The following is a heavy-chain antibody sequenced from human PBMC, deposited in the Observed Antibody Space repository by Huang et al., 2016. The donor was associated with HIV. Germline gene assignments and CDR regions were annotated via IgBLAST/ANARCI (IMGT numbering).Heavy chain of an antibody. CDR3: ARDPKYHRIGYYRQRRGIDI. D-gene: IGHD3-22*01. J-gene: IGHJ3*02. Sequence: QIQLMQSGPELKQPGASVKVSCKASGYTFTCYGITWVRPAPGHGPEWMGWISAASGDTEYAQKCQGRVTLTTDTSTNIAYMELRSLRADDTAKYYCARDPKYHRIGYYRQRRGIDIWGQGTMVIVSS. V-gene: IGHV1-18*01. CDR2: ISAASGDT. CDR1: GYTFTCYG.